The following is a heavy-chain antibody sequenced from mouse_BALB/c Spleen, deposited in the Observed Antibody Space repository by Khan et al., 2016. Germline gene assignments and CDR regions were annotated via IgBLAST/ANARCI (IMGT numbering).Heavy chain of an antibody. CDR1: EYEFPSHD. CDR3: TRHYYGSSFWFAY. J-gene: IGHJ3*01. D-gene: IGHD1-1*01. CDR2: INSAGNAT. Sequence: EVQLVESGGGLVQPGESLKLSCESNEYEFPSHDMSWVRKTPEKRLELVAAINSAGNATYYPDTMERRFIISRNNTKKTLYLPINNLRPENTAFYYCTRHYYGSSFWFAYWGQRTLVTVSA. V-gene: IGHV5-2*01.